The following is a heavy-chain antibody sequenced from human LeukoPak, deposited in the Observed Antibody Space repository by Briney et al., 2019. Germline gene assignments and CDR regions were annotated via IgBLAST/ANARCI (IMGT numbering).Heavy chain of an antibody. CDR3: ARVTSNWGSTRFDY. J-gene: IGHJ4*02. CDR1: GVSISDYY. Sequence: SETLSLTCTVSGVSISDYYWNWIRQPPGKGLEWIGYIYYSGSTNYNPSLESRVTISVDTSKNQFSLKLSSVTAADTAVYYCARVTSNWGSTRFDYWGQGALVTVSS. CDR2: IYYSGST. D-gene: IGHD7-27*01. V-gene: IGHV4-59*01.